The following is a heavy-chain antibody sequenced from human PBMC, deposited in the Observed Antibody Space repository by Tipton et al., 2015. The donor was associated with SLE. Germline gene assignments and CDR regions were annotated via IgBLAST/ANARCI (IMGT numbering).Heavy chain of an antibody. Sequence: RSLRLSCEASGFTFSSYGMHWVRQAPGKGLEWVAIIWYDGSNGYYADSVKGRFTISRDNSKNTLYLQMNSLRAEDTAVYYCARDVLGAVTGTDAFDIWGQGTMVTVSS. J-gene: IGHJ3*02. D-gene: IGHD6-19*01. CDR1: GFTFSSYG. CDR2: IWYDGSNG. V-gene: IGHV3-33*01. CDR3: ARDVLGAVTGTDAFDI.